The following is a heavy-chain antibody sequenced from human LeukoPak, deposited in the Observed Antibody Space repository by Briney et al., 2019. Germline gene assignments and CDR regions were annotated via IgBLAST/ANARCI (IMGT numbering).Heavy chain of an antibody. D-gene: IGHD4/OR15-4a*01. CDR1: GFIFSSFA. V-gene: IGHV3-23*01. J-gene: IGHJ4*02. CDR2: FSDVT. CDR3: TKRPAGAKGYFEY. Sequence: GGSLRLSCAASGFIFSSFAMHWVRQAPGKGLEWVSSFSDVTYYADSVKGRFTISRDNSKNTLYLQMNNLRVEDTAVYYCTKRPAGAKGYFEYWGQGTLVTVSS.